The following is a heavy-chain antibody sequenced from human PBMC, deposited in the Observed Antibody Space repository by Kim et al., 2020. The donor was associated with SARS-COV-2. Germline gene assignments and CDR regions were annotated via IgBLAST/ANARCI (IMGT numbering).Heavy chain of an antibody. V-gene: IGHV7-4-1*02. J-gene: IGHJ5*02. D-gene: IGHD6-6*01. CDR3: ARVRQLVRWFDP. CDR2: P. Sequence: PTEAQGFTGRFVFSFDTSVSTAYLQISSLKAEDTAVYYCARVRQLVRWFDPWGQGTLVTVSS.